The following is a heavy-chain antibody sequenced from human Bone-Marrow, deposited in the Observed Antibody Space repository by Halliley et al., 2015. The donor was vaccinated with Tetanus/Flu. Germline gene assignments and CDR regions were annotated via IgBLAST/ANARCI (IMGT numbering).Heavy chain of an antibody. V-gene: IGHV3-11*05. CDR3: ARGEVGVTRQPYFFDI. D-gene: IGHD1-26*01. Sequence: SFISSSGSYTNYADSVKGRFTIAREIAKKSVSLHMNSLRAEDTAVYYCARGEVGVTRQPYFFDIWGQGTLVTVSS. CDR2: ISSSGSYT. J-gene: IGHJ4*02.